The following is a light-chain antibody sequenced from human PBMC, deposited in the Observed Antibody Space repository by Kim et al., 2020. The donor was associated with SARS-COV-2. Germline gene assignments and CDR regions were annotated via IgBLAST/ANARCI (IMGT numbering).Light chain of an antibody. CDR1: SSNIGRNT. J-gene: IGLJ2*01. Sequence: PGQGVPSSCHGSSSNIGRNTVNWYQQLPGTAPKLIVYSNNQRPSGVPDRFSGSKSGTSASLAISGLQSEDEADYYCAAWDDSLNVVFGGGTQLTVL. CDR2: SNN. V-gene: IGLV1-44*01. CDR3: AAWDDSLNVV.